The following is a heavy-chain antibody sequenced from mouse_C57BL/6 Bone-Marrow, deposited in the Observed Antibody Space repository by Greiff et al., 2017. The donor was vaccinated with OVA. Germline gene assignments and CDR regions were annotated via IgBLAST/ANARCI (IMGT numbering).Heavy chain of an antibody. CDR3: ASDCGGAY. CDR1: GYTFTSYD. J-gene: IGHJ3*01. D-gene: IGHD1-1*02. CDR2: IYPRDGST. V-gene: IGHV1-85*01. Sequence: VQRVESGPELVKPGASVKLSCKASGYTFTSYDINWVKQTPGQGLEWIGWIYPRDGSTTYNEKFKGKATLTVDTSSSTAYLELHSLTSEDSAVDFCASDCGGAYWGQGTLVTVAA.